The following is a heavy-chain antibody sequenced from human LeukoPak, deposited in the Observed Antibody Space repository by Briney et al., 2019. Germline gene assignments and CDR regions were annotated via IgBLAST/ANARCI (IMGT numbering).Heavy chain of an antibody. V-gene: IGHV3-7*01. CDR1: GFTFSSYW. J-gene: IGHJ6*04. CDR3: ARGDCSSTSCYASWGKHYYYYYGMDV. CDR2: VKQDGSEK. Sequence: GSLRLSCAASGFTFSSYWMSWVRQAPGKGLEWVANVKQDGSEKYYVDSVKGRFTISRDNAKNSLYLQMNSLRAEDTAVYYCARGDCSSTSCYASWGKHYYYYYGMDVWGKGTTVTVSS. D-gene: IGHD2-2*01.